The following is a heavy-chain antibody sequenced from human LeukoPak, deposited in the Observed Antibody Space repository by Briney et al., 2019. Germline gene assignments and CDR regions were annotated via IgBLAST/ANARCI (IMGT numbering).Heavy chain of an antibody. CDR2: ISYDGSNK. D-gene: IGHD2-2*01. CDR3: AREGCSSTSCYVPVI. CDR1: GFTFSSYG. J-gene: IGHJ4*02. Sequence: GRSLRLSCAASGFTFSSYGMHWVRQAPGKGLEWGAVISYDGSNKYYADSVKGRFTISRDNSKNTLYLQMNSLRAEDTAVYYCAREGCSSTSCYVPVIWGQGTLVTVSS. V-gene: IGHV3-30*03.